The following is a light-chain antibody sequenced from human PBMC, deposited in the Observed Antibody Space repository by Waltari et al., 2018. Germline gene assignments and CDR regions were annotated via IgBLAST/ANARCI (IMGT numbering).Light chain of an antibody. CDR2: WAS. J-gene: IGKJ2*01. Sequence: DIVMTQSPDSLAVSLGERVTINCRSSQNLLYNSDNKNYLAWFQQKPGQPPKLLIYWASTRESGVPDRFSGSGSGTEFTLTISSLQPEDFATYYCQQSYTTAYTFGQGTKLEIK. CDR1: QNLLYNSDNKNY. V-gene: IGKV4-1*01. CDR3: QQSYTTAYT.